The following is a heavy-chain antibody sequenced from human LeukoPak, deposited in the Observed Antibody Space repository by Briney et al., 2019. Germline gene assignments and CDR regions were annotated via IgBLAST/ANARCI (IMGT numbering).Heavy chain of an antibody. J-gene: IGHJ4*02. CDR2: IKQDGSEK. D-gene: IGHD5-18*01. CDR1: GFTFSSYW. CDR3: AREAGYSYGSSYFDY. Sequence: GGSLRLSCAASGFTFSSYWMSWVRQAPGKGLEWVANIKQDGSEKYYVDSVKGRFTISRDNAKNSLYLQVNSLRAEDTAVYYCAREAGYSYGSSYFDYWGQGTLVTVSS. V-gene: IGHV3-7*01.